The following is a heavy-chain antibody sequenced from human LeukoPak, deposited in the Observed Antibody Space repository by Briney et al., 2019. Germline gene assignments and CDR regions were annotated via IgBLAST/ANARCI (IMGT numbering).Heavy chain of an antibody. CDR3: ARGRDGYSDY. D-gene: IGHD5-24*01. V-gene: IGHV3-74*01. J-gene: IGHJ4*02. CDR2: INSDGIST. Sequence: GALRLSCAASGFTVSNNYISWVRQAPGKGVVWVSRINSDGISTSYPDSVKGRFTISRDNAKNTLYLQMNSLRAEDTAVYYCARGRDGYSDYWGQGTLVTVSS. CDR1: GFTVSNNY.